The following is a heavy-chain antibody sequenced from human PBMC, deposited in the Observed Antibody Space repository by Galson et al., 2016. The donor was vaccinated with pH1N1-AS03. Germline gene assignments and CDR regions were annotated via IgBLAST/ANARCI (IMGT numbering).Heavy chain of an antibody. J-gene: IGHJ6*02. Sequence: SLRLSCATSGFTFTDFAVSWVRQAPGRGLEWVSATSSSGGSTYYAESVKGRFTISRDYSKNTVDLQMNSLRAEDTAVYYCAKDRNDYRLHCVSGSDVWGQGTTVIVSS. D-gene: IGHD1-1*01. CDR3: AKDRNDYRLHCVSGSDV. V-gene: IGHV3-23*01. CDR2: TSSSGGST. CDR1: GFTFTDFA.